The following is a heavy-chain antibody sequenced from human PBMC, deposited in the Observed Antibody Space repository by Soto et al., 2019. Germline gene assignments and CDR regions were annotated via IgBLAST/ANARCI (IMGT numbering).Heavy chain of an antibody. J-gene: IGHJ3*02. V-gene: IGHV4-59*12. D-gene: IGHD2-8*01. CDR1: GSSITSYH. CDR2: TSYTGNT. CDR3: ARADKYATDAFDI. Sequence: SETLSLTCTVSGSSITSYHWSWIRQFPGKGLEWIAYTSYTGNTNYNPYLKSRVTISLDTSKNQFSLKLSSVTAADTAVYYCARADKYATDAFDIWGQGTMVTVSS.